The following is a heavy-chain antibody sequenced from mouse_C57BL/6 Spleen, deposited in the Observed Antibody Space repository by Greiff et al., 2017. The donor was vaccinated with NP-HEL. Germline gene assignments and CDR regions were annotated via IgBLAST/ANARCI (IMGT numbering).Heavy chain of an antibody. Sequence: EVQLQQSVAELVRPGASVKLSCTASGFNIKNTYMHWVKQRPEQGLEWIGRIDHAKGNTKYAPKVPGKATITAVTSSNTAYLQLSSLPSEDTAIYYCARYYGSSSAWFAYWGQGTLVTVSA. J-gene: IGHJ3*01. CDR3: ARYYGSSSAWFAY. CDR1: GFNIKNTY. V-gene: IGHV14-3*01. D-gene: IGHD1-1*01. CDR2: IDHAKGNT.